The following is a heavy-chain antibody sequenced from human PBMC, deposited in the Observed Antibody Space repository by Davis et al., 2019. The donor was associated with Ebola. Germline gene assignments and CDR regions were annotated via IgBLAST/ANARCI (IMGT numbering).Heavy chain of an antibody. D-gene: IGHD1-1*01. V-gene: IGHV5-51*01. CDR1: GYIFSNYW. CDR3: ARVAGQLDPFDY. J-gene: IGHJ4*02. CDR2: IYPGDSDT. Sequence: GESLKISCKGSGYIFSNYWIGWVRQMPGKGLEWMGIIYPGDSDTRYSPSFQGQVTISADKSISTASLQWSSLKASDTAVYYCARVAGQLDPFDYWGQGTLVTVSS.